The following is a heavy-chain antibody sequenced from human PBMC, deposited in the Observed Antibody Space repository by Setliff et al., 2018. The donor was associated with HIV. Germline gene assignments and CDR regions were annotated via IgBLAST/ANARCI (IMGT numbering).Heavy chain of an antibody. J-gene: IGHJ4*02. D-gene: IGHD6-13*01. CDR2: IYYSGTT. CDR1: GGSISSHY. CDR3: ERHLIPGDPRYSSSWYY. V-gene: IGHV4-59*11. Sequence: TSETLSLTCTVSGGSISSHYWSWIRRPPGKGLEWIAYIYYSGTTSYNPSLKSRVTISVDTSKNQFSLKLSSVTAADTALYYCERHLIPGDPRYSSSWYYWGQGTLVTVSS.